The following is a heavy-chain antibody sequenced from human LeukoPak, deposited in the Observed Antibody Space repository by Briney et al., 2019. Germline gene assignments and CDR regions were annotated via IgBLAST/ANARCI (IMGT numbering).Heavy chain of an antibody. Sequence: PGGSLRLSCAASGFTFSSYAMSWVRQAPGKGLEWVSAISGSADSTYYADSVKGRFTISRDNAKNSLYLQMNSLRAEDTAVYYCARGGEYCSSTSCYFWFDPWGQGTLVTVSS. J-gene: IGHJ5*02. CDR1: GFTFSSYA. CDR2: ISGSADST. V-gene: IGHV3-23*01. CDR3: ARGGEYCSSTSCYFWFDP. D-gene: IGHD2-2*01.